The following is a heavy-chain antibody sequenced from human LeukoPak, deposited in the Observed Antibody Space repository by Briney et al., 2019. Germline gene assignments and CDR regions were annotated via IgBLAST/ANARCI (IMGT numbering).Heavy chain of an antibody. Sequence: GGSLRLSCAASGFTFSSYGMNWVRQAPGKGLEWVSYIRSSSYSIYYADSVKGRFTIPRNNAKNSLYLQMNSLRAEDTAVYYCARASYDFWNGYSYFDYWGQGSLVTVSS. J-gene: IGHJ4*02. D-gene: IGHD3-3*01. CDR1: GFTFSSYG. V-gene: IGHV3-21*01. CDR2: IRSSSYSI. CDR3: ARASYDFWNGYSYFDY.